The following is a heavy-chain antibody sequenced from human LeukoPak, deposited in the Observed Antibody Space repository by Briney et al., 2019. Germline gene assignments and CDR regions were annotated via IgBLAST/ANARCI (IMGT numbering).Heavy chain of an antibody. Sequence: GGSLRLSCAASGFTLSSNYMSWVRQAPGKGLEWFSVIYSGGSTYYADSVKGRFTISRDNSKNTLYLQMNSLRAEDTAVYYCARGLEYSSGKYYFDYWGQGTLVTVSS. D-gene: IGHD6-19*01. V-gene: IGHV3-66*01. CDR1: GFTLSSNY. J-gene: IGHJ4*02. CDR2: IYSGGST. CDR3: ARGLEYSSGKYYFDY.